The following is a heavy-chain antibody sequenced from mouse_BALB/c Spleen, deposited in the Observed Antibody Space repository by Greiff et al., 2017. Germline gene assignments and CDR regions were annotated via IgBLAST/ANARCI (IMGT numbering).Heavy chain of an antibody. J-gene: IGHJ1*01. Sequence: VQLQQSGAELAKPGASVKMSCKASGYTFTSYWMHWVKQRPGQGLEWIGYINPSTGYTEYNQKFKDKATLTADKSSSTAYMQLSSLTSEDSAVYYCAREGVWLRRGDWYFDVWGAGTTVTVSS. CDR2: INPSTGYT. D-gene: IGHD2-2*01. CDR3: AREGVWLRRGDWYFDV. V-gene: IGHV1-7*01. CDR1: GYTFTSYW.